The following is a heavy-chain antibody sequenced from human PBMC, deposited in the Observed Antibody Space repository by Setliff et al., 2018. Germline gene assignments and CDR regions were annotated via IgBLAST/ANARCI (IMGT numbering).Heavy chain of an antibody. CDR3: AKDRPQGVNGRSLDY. CDR1: GYTFTNYG. Sequence: ASVKVSCKASGYTFTNYGINWVRQAPGQGLEWMGWINNYNFNTNYPQKFQGRVTVTTDTSTTTAYMELRSLRADDTAVYYCAKDRPQGVNGRSLDYWGRGALVTVSS. CDR2: INNYNFNT. D-gene: IGHD3-10*01. J-gene: IGHJ4*02. V-gene: IGHV1-18*01.